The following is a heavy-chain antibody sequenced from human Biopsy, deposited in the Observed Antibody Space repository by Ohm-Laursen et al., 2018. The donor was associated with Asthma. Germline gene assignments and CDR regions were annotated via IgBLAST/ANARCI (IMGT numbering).Heavy chain of an antibody. CDR2: AHFSGST. CDR3: ARVRRYGDIFFGMDV. J-gene: IGHJ6*01. D-gene: IGHD4-17*01. V-gene: IGHV4-30-4*01. CDR1: GGYIDSHDWS. Sequence: SETLSLTCTVSGGYIDSHDWSWCWIRQSPGKGLQWLGYAHFSGSTHYNPSLDRRIRMSVDTSKSQVSLSLTSVSAAGTAVYFCARVRRYGDIFFGMDVWGQGTTVTVSS.